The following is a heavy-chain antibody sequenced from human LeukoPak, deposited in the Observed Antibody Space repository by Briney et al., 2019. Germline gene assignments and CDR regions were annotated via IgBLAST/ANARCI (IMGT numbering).Heavy chain of an antibody. Sequence: ASVKVSCKASGYIFSNYGISWVRQAPGQGLEWMGWISNYDGRTNFAQNFQGRVTLTTDTSTSTAYMELRTLRSDDTAVYYCARDWTPGIAAAGTGTNWFDPRGQGTLVTVSS. CDR1: GYIFSNYG. V-gene: IGHV1-18*01. D-gene: IGHD6-13*01. CDR3: ARDWTPGIAAAGTGTNWFDP. J-gene: IGHJ5*02. CDR2: ISNYDGRT.